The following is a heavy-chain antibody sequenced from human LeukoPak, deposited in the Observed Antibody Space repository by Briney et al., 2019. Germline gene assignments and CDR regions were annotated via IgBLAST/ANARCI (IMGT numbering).Heavy chain of an antibody. J-gene: IGHJ4*02. Sequence: SETLSLTCTVSGGSMSTYYWSWIRQPPGKGLEWIGYIYYSGSTNYNPSLKSRVTISVDTSTNQFSLKLSSVTAADTAVYFCARDRSSGYFFDYWGLGTLVTVSS. CDR1: GGSMSTYY. CDR2: IYYSGST. V-gene: IGHV4-59*01. D-gene: IGHD6-19*01. CDR3: ARDRSSGYFFDY.